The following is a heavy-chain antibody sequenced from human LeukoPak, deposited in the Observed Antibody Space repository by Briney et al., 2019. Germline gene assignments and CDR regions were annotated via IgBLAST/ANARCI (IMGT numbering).Heavy chain of an antibody. Sequence: PGGSLRLSCAASGFSFSTYARSWVRQAPGKGLEWVSAISAGGATIYYADSVKGSFNVSRDNSKNTLYLHMNSLRAEDTAIYYCAKDSGGTYFYCYYYMDVWGKGTTVTVSS. CDR2: ISAGGATI. D-gene: IGHD1-26*01. CDR3: AKDSGGTYFYCYYYMDV. CDR1: GFSFSTYA. J-gene: IGHJ6*03. V-gene: IGHV3-23*01.